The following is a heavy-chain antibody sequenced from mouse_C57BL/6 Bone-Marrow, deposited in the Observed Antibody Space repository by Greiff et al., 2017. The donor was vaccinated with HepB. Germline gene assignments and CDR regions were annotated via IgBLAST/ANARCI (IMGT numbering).Heavy chain of an antibody. D-gene: IGHD1-1*01. CDR2: IRNKANGYTT. CDR1: GFTFTDYY. J-gene: IGHJ4*01. CDR3: ARYYYGSSYVRDYYAMDY. Sequence: EVKLVESGGGLVQPGGSLSLSCAASGFTFTDYYMSWVRQPPGKALEWLGFIRNKANGYTTEYSASVKGRFTISRDNSQSILYLQMNALRAEDSATYYCARYYYGSSYVRDYYAMDYWGQGTSVTVSS. V-gene: IGHV7-3*01.